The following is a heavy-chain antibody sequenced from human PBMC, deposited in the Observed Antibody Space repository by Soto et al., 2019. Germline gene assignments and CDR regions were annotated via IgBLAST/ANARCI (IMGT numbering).Heavy chain of an antibody. CDR1: GFTFSSYG. CDR3: ARGTKKYYYDSSGYYYL. CDR2: IWYDGSNK. V-gene: IGHV3-33*01. J-gene: IGHJ4*02. Sequence: GGSLRLSCAASGFTFSSYGMHWVRQAPGKGLEWVAVIWYDGSNKYYADSVKGRFTISRDNSKNTLYLQMNSLRAEDTAVYYCARGTKKYYYDSSGYYYLWGQGTLVTVSS. D-gene: IGHD3-22*01.